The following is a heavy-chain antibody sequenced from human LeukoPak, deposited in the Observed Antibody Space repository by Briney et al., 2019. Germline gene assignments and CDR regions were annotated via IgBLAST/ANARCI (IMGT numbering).Heavy chain of an antibody. D-gene: IGHD2-2*01. J-gene: IGHJ4*02. Sequence: SETLSLTCTVSGGSISSYYWSWLRQPPGKGLEWIGYIYYSGSTNYNPSLKSRVTISVDTSKNQFSLKLSSVTAADTAVYYCARINCSSTSCYEGDWGQGTLVTVSS. CDR1: GGSISSYY. V-gene: IGHV4-59*01. CDR3: ARINCSSTSCYEGD. CDR2: IYYSGST.